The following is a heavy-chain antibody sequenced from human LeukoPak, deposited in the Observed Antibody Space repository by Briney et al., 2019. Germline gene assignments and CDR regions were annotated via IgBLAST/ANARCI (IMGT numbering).Heavy chain of an antibody. CDR1: GYTFSTYD. CDR2: MNPNSGNT. J-gene: IGHJ5*02. D-gene: IGHD4-17*01. Sequence: ASVKVSCKTSGYTFSTYDINWVRRAAGQGLELMGWMNPNSGNTGFEQKFQGRATITRDTSITTAYLELSSLRSEDTAVYYCARTYGDYGWYNWFDPWGQGTLVTVSS. CDR3: ARTYGDYGWYNWFDP. V-gene: IGHV1-8*03.